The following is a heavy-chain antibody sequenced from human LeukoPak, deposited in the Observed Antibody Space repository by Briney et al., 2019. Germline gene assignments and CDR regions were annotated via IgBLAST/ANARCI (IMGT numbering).Heavy chain of an antibody. Sequence: EASVKVSCKASGYTLTGYYMHWVRQATGQGLEWMGWMNPNSGNTGYAQKFQGRVTMTRNTSISTAYMELSSLRSEDAAVYYCASSGIAAAGILGGYWGQGTLVTVSS. V-gene: IGHV1-8*02. CDR2: MNPNSGNT. D-gene: IGHD6-13*01. J-gene: IGHJ4*02. CDR1: GYTLTGYY. CDR3: ASSGIAAAGILGGY.